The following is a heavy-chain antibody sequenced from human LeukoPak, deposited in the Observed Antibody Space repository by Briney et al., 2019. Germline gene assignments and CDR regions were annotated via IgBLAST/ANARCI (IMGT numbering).Heavy chain of an antibody. CDR3: ARGTTVTY. J-gene: IGHJ4*02. D-gene: IGHD4-17*01. Sequence: PSETLSLTCAVSGYSISSGYYWGWIRQPPGKGLEWIGYIYYSGSTYYNPSLKSRVTISVDTSKNQFSLKLSSVTAADTAVYYCARGTTVTYWGQGTLVTVSS. CDR1: GYSISSGYY. CDR2: IYYSGST. V-gene: IGHV4-38-2*01.